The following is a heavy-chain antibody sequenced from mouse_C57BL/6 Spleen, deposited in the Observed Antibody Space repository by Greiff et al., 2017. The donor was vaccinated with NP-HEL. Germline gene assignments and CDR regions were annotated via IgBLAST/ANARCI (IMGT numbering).Heavy chain of an antibody. CDR2: IDPSDSET. D-gene: IGHD3-2*02. Sequence: QVQLQQPGAELVRPGSSVKLSCKASGYTFTSYWMHWVKQRPIQGLEWIGNIDPSDSETHYNQKFKDKATLTVDKSSSTAYMQLSSLTSEDSAVYYCARGSGYPYDFDYWGQGTTLTVSS. J-gene: IGHJ2*01. CDR1: GYTFTSYW. CDR3: ARGSGYPYDFDY. V-gene: IGHV1-52*01.